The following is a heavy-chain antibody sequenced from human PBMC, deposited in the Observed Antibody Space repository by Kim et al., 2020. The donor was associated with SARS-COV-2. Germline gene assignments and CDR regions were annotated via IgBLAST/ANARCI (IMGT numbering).Heavy chain of an antibody. CDR1: GFTFSSYS. Sequence: GGSLRLSCAASGFTFSSYSMNWVRQAPGKGLEWVSSISSSSSYIYYADSVKGRFTISRDNAKNSLYLQMNSLRAEDTAVYYCARGARLGGWYDAFDIWGQGTMVTVSS. J-gene: IGHJ3*02. V-gene: IGHV3-21*01. D-gene: IGHD2-15*01. CDR3: ARGARLGGWYDAFDI. CDR2: ISSSSSYI.